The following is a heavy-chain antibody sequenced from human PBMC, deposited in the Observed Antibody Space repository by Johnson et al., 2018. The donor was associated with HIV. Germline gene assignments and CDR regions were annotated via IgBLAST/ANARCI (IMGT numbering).Heavy chain of an antibody. CDR3: TTEGDAFDI. CDR1: GFTFSDAW. V-gene: IGHV3-15*01. CDR2: IKSKVDGGTT. J-gene: IGHJ3*02. Sequence: EVQLVESGGGFVKPGGSLRLSCAASGFTFSDAWMNWVRQSPGKGLEWVGRIKSKVDGGTTDFPAPVKGRFSISRDDSKNTVYLQMNSLKSGDTAVYYCTTEGDAFDIWGQGTMVTVSS.